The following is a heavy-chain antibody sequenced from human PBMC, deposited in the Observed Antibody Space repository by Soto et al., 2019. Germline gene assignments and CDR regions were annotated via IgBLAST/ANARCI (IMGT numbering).Heavy chain of an antibody. CDR3: ARVTRYSYGSLGGMDV. V-gene: IGHV1-8*01. CDR1: GYTFTSYD. D-gene: IGHD5-18*01. J-gene: IGHJ6*02. Sequence: QVQLVQSGAEVKKPGASVKVSCKASGYTFTSYDINWVRQATGQGLEWMGWMNPNSGNTGYAQKFPGRVTMTRTTSISTAYMELSSLRSEDTAVYYCARVTRYSYGSLGGMDVWGQGTTVTVSS. CDR2: MNPNSGNT.